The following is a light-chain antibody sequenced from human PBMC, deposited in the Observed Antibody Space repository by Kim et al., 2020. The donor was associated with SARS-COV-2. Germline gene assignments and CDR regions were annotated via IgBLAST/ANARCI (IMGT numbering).Light chain of an antibody. J-gene: IGLJ2*01. CDR2: DVT. Sequence: QSALTQPASVSGSPGQSISISCTGTSSDVGRYNYVSWFQQHAGKAPKVIIYDVTKRPSGGSNRFSGSKSGNTASLTISGLQTDDEADYYCSSYSSSDIVLFGGGTQLDRP. CDR3: SSYSSSDIVL. CDR1: SSDVGRYNY. V-gene: IGLV2-14*01.